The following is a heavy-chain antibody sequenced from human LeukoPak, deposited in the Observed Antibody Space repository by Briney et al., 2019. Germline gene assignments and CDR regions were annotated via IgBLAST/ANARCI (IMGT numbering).Heavy chain of an antibody. J-gene: IGHJ5*02. CDR3: ARTVVVVAATILYGGWFDP. CDR2: ISAYNGNT. D-gene: IGHD2-15*01. V-gene: IGHV1-18*01. Sequence: GASVKVSCKASGYTFTSYGISWVRQAPGQGLEWMGWISAYNGNTNYAQKLQGRVTMTTDTSTSTAYMELRSLRSDDTAVYYCARTVVVVAATILYGGWFDPWGQGTLVTVSS. CDR1: GYTFTSYG.